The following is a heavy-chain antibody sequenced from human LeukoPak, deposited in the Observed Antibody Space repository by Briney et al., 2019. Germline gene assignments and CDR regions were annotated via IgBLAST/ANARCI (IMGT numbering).Heavy chain of an antibody. Sequence: ASVKVSCKASGYTFTSYGISWVRQAPGQGLEWMGWISAYNGNTNYAQKLQGRVTMTTDTSTSTAYMELRSLRSDDTAVYYCARGQHSYGYFNGFDYWGQGTLVTVSS. CDR2: ISAYNGNT. CDR3: ARGQHSYGYFNGFDY. V-gene: IGHV1-18*01. D-gene: IGHD5-18*01. CDR1: GYTFTSYG. J-gene: IGHJ4*02.